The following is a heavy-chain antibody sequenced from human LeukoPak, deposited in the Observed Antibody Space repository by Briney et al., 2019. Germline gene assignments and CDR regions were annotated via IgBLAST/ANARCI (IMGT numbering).Heavy chain of an antibody. D-gene: IGHD5-18*01. V-gene: IGHV4-34*01. CDR3: ARGGHSYGFGRT. CDR2: INHSGST. CDR1: GGSFSGYY. J-gene: IGHJ5*02. Sequence: SETLSLTCAVYGGSFSGYYWSWIRQPPGKGLEWIGEINHSGSTNYNPSLKSRVTISVDTSKNQLSLKLSSVTAADTAVYYCARGGHSYGFGRTWGQGTLVTVSS.